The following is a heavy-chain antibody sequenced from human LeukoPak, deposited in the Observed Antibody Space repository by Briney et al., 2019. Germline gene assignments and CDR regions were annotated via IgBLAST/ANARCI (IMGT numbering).Heavy chain of an antibody. Sequence: SHTLSLPCAISGHRQSSNSTPWNWITQSPSRGLEWMGRRSYRSKWFSDYAVSVKSRITINPDTSKNQFSLQLNSVSPEDTAVYYCASFRSVAGFDYWGQGTLVTVSS. CDR3: ASFRSVAGFDY. V-gene: IGHV6-1*01. CDR1: GHRQSSNSTP. J-gene: IGHJ4*02. CDR2: RSYRSKWFS.